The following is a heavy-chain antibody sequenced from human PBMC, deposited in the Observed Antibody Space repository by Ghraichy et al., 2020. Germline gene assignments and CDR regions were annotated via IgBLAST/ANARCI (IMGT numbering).Heavy chain of an antibody. CDR1: GFIFRSYA. Sequence: GESLNISCAASGFIFRSYAMHWVRQAPGKGLEWVAVISSDASKNFYADSVKGRFTISRDNSKSTLYLQLNSLRPEDAAVYYCARVAYAGDYYYFAMDVWGQGTTVSVSS. CDR3: ARVAYAGDYYYFAMDV. D-gene: IGHD3-10*01. V-gene: IGHV3-30*04. CDR2: ISSDASKN. J-gene: IGHJ6*02.